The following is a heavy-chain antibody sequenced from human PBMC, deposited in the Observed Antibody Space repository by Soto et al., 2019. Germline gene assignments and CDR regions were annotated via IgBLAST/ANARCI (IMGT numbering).Heavy chain of an antibody. CDR3: ARTTYYCDLSGYYYVHDY. D-gene: IGHD3-22*01. J-gene: IGHJ4*02. Sequence: QVTLKESGPVLVKPTETLTLTCTVSGFSLSNARMGVSWIRQPPGKALEWLAHIFSNDEKSYSTSLKSRHTLSKDTSQSQVVLTMTNVDPLDTATYDCARTTYYCDLSGYYYVHDYWGQGSLVAVSS. CDR2: IFSNDEK. CDR1: GFSLSNARMG. V-gene: IGHV2-26*01.